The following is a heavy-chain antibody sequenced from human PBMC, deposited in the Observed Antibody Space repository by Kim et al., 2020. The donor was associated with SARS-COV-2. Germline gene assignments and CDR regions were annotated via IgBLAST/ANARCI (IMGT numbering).Heavy chain of an antibody. D-gene: IGHD3-10*01. V-gene: IGHV3-30*03. CDR2: ISYDGSNK. CDR3: WLNGSGSY. CDR1: GFTFSSYG. Sequence: GGSLRLSCAASGFTFSSYGMHWVRQAPGKGLEWVAVISYDGSNKYYADSVKGRFTISRDNSKNTLYLQMNSLRAEDTAVYYCWLNGSGSYWGQGTLVTVSS. J-gene: IGHJ4*02.